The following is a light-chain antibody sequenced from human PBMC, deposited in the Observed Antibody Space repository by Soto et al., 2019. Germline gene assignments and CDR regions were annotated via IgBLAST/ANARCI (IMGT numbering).Light chain of an antibody. V-gene: IGLV2-14*01. CDR2: QVT. J-gene: IGLJ2*01. CDR1: SSDVGNYNF. CDR3: TSYTAFSTDIL. Sequence: QSVLTQPASVSGSPGQSITISCTGTSSDVGNYNFVSWYQHHEGTAPKLIIYQVTNRPSGVSDRFSGSKSGDTASLTISGLQAEDEADYYCTSYTAFSTDILFGGGTKVTVL.